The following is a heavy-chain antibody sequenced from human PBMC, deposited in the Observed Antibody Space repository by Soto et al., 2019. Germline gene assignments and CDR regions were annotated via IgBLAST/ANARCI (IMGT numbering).Heavy chain of an antibody. D-gene: IGHD6-13*01. J-gene: IGHJ4*02. CDR2: IDWDDDE. CDR3: ARSAAAGRYYFDY. Sequence: GSGPTLVNPTQTLTLTCSFSGFSLTTSGMCVSWIRQPPGKGLEWLARIDWDDDEYFSTSLKTRLSISKDTSKNQVVLTMTNMAPGDTATYYCARSAAAGRYYFDYWGLGTLVTVSS. V-gene: IGHV2-70*11. CDR1: GFSLTTSGMC.